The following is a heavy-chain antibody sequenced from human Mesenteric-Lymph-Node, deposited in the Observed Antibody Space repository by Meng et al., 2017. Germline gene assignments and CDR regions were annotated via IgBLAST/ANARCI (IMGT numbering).Heavy chain of an antibody. V-gene: IGHV3-7*03. CDR3: AKESGYRYGFYDY. CDR2: IKQDGSEK. J-gene: IGHJ4*02. Sequence: GESPKISCAASGFTFSSYWMSWGRQAPGKGLEWVANIKQDGSEKYYVDSVKGRFTISRDNAKNSLYLQMNSLRAEDTAVYYCAKESGYRYGFYDYWGQGTLVTVSS. D-gene: IGHD5-18*01. CDR1: GFTFSSYW.